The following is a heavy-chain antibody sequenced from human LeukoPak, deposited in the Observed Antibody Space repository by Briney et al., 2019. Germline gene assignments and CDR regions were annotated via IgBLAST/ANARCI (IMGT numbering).Heavy chain of an antibody. V-gene: IGHV3-48*03. CDR2: ISNTDETR. J-gene: IGHJ4*02. Sequence: GGSLRLSCEASGFNFRSYEMNWVRQAPGKGLEWVSYISNTDETRTYADSVKGRFTISRDNAKNSLHLEMNSLRAEDTAVYYCAREIVSAVAGNFHYWGQGTLVTVSS. CDR3: AREIVSAVAGNFHY. CDR1: GFNFRSYE. D-gene: IGHD6-19*01.